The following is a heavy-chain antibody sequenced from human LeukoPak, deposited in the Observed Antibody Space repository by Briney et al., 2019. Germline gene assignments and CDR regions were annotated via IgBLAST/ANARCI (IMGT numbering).Heavy chain of an antibody. CDR1: GFTFDDYA. Sequence: GRSLRLSRAASGFTFDDYAMHWARQAPGKGLEWVSGISWNSGSIGYADSVKGRFTISRDNAKNSLYLQMNSLRAEDTALYYCAKDRHYDSGGYPIFDYWGQGTLVTVSS. CDR2: ISWNSGSI. J-gene: IGHJ4*02. D-gene: IGHD3-22*01. CDR3: AKDRHYDSGGYPIFDY. V-gene: IGHV3-9*01.